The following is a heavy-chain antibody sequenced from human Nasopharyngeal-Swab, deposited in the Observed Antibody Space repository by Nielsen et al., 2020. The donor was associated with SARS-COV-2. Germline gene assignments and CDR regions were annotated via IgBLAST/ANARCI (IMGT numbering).Heavy chain of an antibody. V-gene: IGHV4-34*01. J-gene: IGHJ4*02. D-gene: IGHD4-17*01. CDR3: PRGRYYGDYDY. CDR1: GGSSTTYS. CDR2: INHIGST. Sequence: SQTLSLTCAVYGGSSTTYSWIWIRQPPGKGLEWIGKINHIGSTNYTTYNPSLNSRVTISLATSKNQFSLTLTSVTAADTAIYFCPRGRYYGDYDYWGQGALVTVSS.